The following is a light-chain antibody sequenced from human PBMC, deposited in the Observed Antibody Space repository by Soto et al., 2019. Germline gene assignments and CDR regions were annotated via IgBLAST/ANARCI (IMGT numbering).Light chain of an antibody. V-gene: IGKV1-12*01. CDR3: QQSNIFPLT. J-gene: IGKJ4*01. Sequence: DLQMTQYRSSVSASLGDSVTIXXRASQDISTYLAWYQQKPGKAPRVXIFAASSLQSGVPFRFSGSGSGTDFTLTISSLQPEDFAIYYCQQSNIFPLTFGGGTKVDIK. CDR2: AAS. CDR1: QDISTY.